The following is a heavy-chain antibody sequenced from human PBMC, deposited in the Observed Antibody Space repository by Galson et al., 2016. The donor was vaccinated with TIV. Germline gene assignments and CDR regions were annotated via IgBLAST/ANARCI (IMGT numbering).Heavy chain of an antibody. D-gene: IGHD4-17*01. CDR1: GGSINSGGYY. V-gene: IGHV4-31*03. CDR3: ARDKNDYGVDAFDI. CDR2: IYYSGTT. Sequence: TCSVSGGSINSGGYYWSWLRQPPGKGLEWIGYIYYSGTTQYNPSLKSRVSISVDTSKTQFSLNLSSVTAADTAVYYCARDKNDYGVDAFDIWGQGTMVIVSS. J-gene: IGHJ3*02.